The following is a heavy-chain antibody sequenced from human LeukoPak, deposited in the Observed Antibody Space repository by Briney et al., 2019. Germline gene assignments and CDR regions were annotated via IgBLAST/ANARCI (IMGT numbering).Heavy chain of an antibody. D-gene: IGHD3-16*01. CDR1: GFTFRDYA. J-gene: IGHJ4*02. V-gene: IGHV3-23*01. CDR3: TKDVGVILFDY. Sequence: GGSLILSCVVSGFTFRDYAMAWVRQAPGKGLEWVSTISNSGANTHYADSLKGRFTISRDNSKSTLYLQMNSLRGEDSAIYYCTKDVGVILFDYWGQGTLVTVSS. CDR2: ISNSGANT.